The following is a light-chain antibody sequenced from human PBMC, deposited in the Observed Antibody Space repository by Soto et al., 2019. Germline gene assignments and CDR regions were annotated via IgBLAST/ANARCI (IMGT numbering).Light chain of an antibody. Sequence: DIQMTQSPSSLSASVGDRVTITCRAGQYIGRYLNWYQQKPGKAPKLLIYAASSLHSGVPSRFSGSGSGTDFTLTISSLQPEDFATYSRQKTYRTPLTFGGGTKVDIK. CDR1: QYIGRY. V-gene: IGKV1-39*01. CDR3: QKTYRTPLT. CDR2: AAS. J-gene: IGKJ4*01.